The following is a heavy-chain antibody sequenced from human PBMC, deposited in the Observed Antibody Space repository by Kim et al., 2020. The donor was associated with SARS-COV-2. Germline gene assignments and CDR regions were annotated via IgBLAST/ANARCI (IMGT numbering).Heavy chain of an antibody. CDR3: ARDAQWLVQRSPTDAFDI. V-gene: IGHV1-3*01. D-gene: IGHD6-19*01. CDR2: INAGNGNT. CDR1: GYTFTSYA. Sequence: ASVKVSCKASGYTFTSYAMHWVRQAPGQRLEWMGWINAGNGNTKYSQKFQGRVTITRDTSASTAYMELSSLRSEDTAVYYCARDAQWLVQRSPTDAFDIWGQGTMVTVSS. J-gene: IGHJ3*02.